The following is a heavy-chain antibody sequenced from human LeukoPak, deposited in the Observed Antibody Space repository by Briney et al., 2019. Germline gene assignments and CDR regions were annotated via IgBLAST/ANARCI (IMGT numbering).Heavy chain of an antibody. CDR3: GRASQLVPATHFHD. D-gene: IGHD6-13*01. CDR2: INPNSGGT. Sequence: GASVKVSCKASGYTFTGYYIHWVRQAPGQGLEGMGCINPNSGGTNYAQKFQSRVTITRDTSISTAYMELSRRRSDDTGVYHCGRASQLVPATHFHDWGQGTVVTVSS. V-gene: IGHV1-2*02. J-gene: IGHJ4*02. CDR1: GYTFTGYY.